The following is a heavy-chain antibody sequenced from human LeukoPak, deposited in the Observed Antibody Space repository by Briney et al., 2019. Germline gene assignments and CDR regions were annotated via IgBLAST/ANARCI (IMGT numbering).Heavy chain of an antibody. CDR1: GYTFTSYG. D-gene: IGHD3-9*01. CDR2: ISAYNGNT. Sequence: ASVKVSCKASGYTFTSYGISWVRQAPGQGLEWMGWISAYNGNTYYAQKLQGRVTMTTDTSTSTAYMELRSLRSDDTAVYYCARAYDILTGYRYYYGMDVWGQGTTVTVSS. CDR3: ARAYDILTGYRYYYGMDV. V-gene: IGHV1-18*01. J-gene: IGHJ6*02.